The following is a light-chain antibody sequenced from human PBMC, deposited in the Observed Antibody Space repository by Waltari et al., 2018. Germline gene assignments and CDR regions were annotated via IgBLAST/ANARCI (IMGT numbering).Light chain of an antibody. V-gene: IGKV3-20*01. J-gene: IGKJ4*01. CDR3: QHYDGSVVT. Sequence: EPVLTQSPDTVSLSPGDRGTLTCRASQSVTSIALIWFQQRPGQAPRRLIYGASNRATDIPDRFSGSGSGTDFTLTISRLEPEDFAVYYCQHYDGSVVTFGGGTKVE. CDR1: QSVTSIA. CDR2: GAS.